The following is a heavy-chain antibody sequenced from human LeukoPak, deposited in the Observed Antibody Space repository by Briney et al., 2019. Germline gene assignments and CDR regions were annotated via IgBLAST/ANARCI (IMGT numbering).Heavy chain of an antibody. V-gene: IGHV3-23*01. J-gene: IGHJ3*02. Sequence: SGGSLRLSCAASGFTFSSFGMIWVRQAPGEGLEWVSAISDNGGSIFYADSVKGRFTISRDNSKNTLYLQMNSLRAEDTAVYYCANDGAYYDSSTDAFDIWGQGTMVTVSS. CDR2: ISDNGGSI. CDR1: GFTFSSFG. D-gene: IGHD3-22*01. CDR3: ANDGAYYDSSTDAFDI.